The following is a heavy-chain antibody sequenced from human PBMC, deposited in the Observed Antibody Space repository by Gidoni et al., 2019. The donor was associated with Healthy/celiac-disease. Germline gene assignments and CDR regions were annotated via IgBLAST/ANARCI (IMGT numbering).Heavy chain of an antibody. V-gene: IGHV3-66*01. D-gene: IGHD3-3*01. Sequence: EVQLVESGGGLVQPGGSLRLSCAASGFTVSSNYLSWVRQAPGKWLEWALVIYSGGSTYYADSVKGRFTISRDNSKNTLYLQMNSLRAEDTAVYYCARENGDFWSGYYADAFDIWGQGTMVTVSS. CDR3: ARENGDFWSGYYADAFDI. J-gene: IGHJ3*02. CDR1: GFTVSSNY. CDR2: IYSGGST.